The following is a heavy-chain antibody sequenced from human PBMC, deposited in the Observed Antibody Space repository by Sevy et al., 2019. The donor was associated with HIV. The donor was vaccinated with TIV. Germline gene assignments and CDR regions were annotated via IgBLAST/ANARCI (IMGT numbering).Heavy chain of an antibody. Sequence: ASVKVSCKASGYTFTGYYMHWVRQAPGQGLEWMGRINPNSGGTNYAQKFQGRVTMTRDTSISTAYMELSRLRSDDTAVYDCARDGQDIVVVVAAEVFDYWGQGTLVTVSS. D-gene: IGHD2-15*01. V-gene: IGHV1-2*06. CDR1: GYTFTGYY. CDR3: ARDGQDIVVVVAAEVFDY. J-gene: IGHJ4*02. CDR2: INPNSGGT.